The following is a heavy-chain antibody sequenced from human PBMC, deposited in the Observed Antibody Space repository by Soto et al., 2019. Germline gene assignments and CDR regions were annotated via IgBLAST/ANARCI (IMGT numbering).Heavy chain of an antibody. V-gene: IGHV1-69*18. CDR2: IVPIFETL. J-gene: IGHJ4*02. CDR3: VVMGNVAVSNPRSFDY. D-gene: IGHD6-19*01. Sequence: QVQLVQSGAEVKKPGSSVKVSCKASGATFSGYAINWVRQAPGQGLEWLGRIVPIFETLNYAERFQGRFAITADESTTTVYMELTNLTHEDTAVYYCVVMGNVAVSNPRSFDYWGQGTQVTVSS. CDR1: GATFSGYA.